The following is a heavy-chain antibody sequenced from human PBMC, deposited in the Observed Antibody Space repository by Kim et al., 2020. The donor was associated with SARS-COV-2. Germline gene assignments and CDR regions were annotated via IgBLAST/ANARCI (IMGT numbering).Heavy chain of an antibody. Sequence: GGSLRLSCAASGFTFSSYGMHWVRQAPGKGLEWVAVISYDGSNNYYADSVKGRFTISRDNSKNTLYLQMNSLRAEDTAVYYCARATLAAQAWYGVYWGQGTLVTVSS. J-gene: IGHJ4*02. CDR1: GFTFSSYG. D-gene: IGHD6-6*01. V-gene: IGHV3-33*05. CDR2: ISYDGSNN. CDR3: ARATLAAQAWYGVY.